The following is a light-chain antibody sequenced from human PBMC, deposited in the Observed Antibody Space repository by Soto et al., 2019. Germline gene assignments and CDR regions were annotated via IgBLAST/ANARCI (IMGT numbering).Light chain of an antibody. V-gene: IGLV1-40*01. Sequence: QLVLTQPPSVSGAPGQGVSISCTGSSSNIGAGYDVHWYQQLPGKAPTLLIYANDNRPSGVPDRFSGSKSGTSASLAITGLRAEDEADYYCQSYASSLSTGFVFGTGTKLTVL. CDR1: SSNIGAGYD. CDR3: QSYASSLSTGFV. CDR2: AND. J-gene: IGLJ1*01.